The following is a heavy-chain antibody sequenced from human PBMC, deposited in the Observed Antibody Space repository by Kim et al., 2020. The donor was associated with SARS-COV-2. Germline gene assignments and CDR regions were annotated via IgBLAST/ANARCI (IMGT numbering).Heavy chain of an antibody. CDR2: TTGIGGKT. V-gene: IGHV3-23*01. CDR1: GFTFRNYA. D-gene: IGHD2-2*01. CDR3: AKGVVVAASIRSLYYGMDV. J-gene: IGHJ6*02. Sequence: GGSLRLSCAASGFTFRNYAMTWVRQAPGKGLEWVSATTGIGGKTFYADSVKGRFTISRDNSKNTLYLEMNSLRVEDTAVYYCAKGVVVAASIRSLYYGMDVWGQGTTVTVSS.